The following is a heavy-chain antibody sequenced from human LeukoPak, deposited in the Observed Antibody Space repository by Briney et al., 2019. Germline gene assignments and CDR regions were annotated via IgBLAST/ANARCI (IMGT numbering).Heavy chain of an antibody. CDR2: ISYDGSNK. CDR3: ARDHYDSSGYSFDY. CDR1: GFSFSTYG. V-gene: IGHV3-30-3*01. J-gene: IGHJ4*02. Sequence: GGPLRLSCGASGFSFSTYGIHWVRRAPGKGLEWVALISYDGSNKDYADSVKGRFTISRDNSKNTLYLQMNSLREEDTAVYYCARDHYDSSGYSFDYWGQGTLVTVSS. D-gene: IGHD3-22*01.